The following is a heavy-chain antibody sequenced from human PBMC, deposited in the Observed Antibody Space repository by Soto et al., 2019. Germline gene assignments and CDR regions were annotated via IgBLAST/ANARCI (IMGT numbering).Heavy chain of an antibody. D-gene: IGHD3-9*01. V-gene: IGHV3-30*18. CDR3: AKVWGIYYDIPSRYYYMDV. Sequence: GGSLRLSCAASGFTFSSYGMHWVRQAPGKGLEWVAVISYDGSNKYYADSVKGRFTISRDNSKNTLYLQMNSLRAEDTAVYYCAKVWGIYYDIPSRYYYMDVWGKGTTVTVSS. CDR1: GFTFSSYG. J-gene: IGHJ6*03. CDR2: ISYDGSNK.